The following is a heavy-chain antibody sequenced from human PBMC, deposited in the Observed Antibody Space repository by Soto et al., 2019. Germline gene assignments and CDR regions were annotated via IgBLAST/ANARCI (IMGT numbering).Heavy chain of an antibody. CDR2: INHSGST. J-gene: IGHJ5*02. CDR1: GGSFSGYY. CDR3: ARGPTVLLWFGGNWFDP. Sequence: QVQLQQWGAGLLKPSETLSLTCAVYGGSFSGYYWSWIRQPPGKGLEWIGEINHSGSTNYNPSLKRRVTISVDTSKSRFSLTLSSVTAADTAVYYCARGPTVLLWFGGNWFDPWGQGTLVTVSS. V-gene: IGHV4-34*01. D-gene: IGHD3-10*01.